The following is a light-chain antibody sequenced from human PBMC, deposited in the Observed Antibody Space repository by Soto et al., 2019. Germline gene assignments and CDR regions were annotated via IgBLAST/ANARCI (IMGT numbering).Light chain of an antibody. CDR1: QSLLYSSNNKNY. CDR3: QQYYTSQT. J-gene: IGKJ1*01. V-gene: IGKV4-1*01. CDR2: WAS. Sequence: DIVMTQSPDSLAVSLGERATINCKSSQSLLYSSNNKNYLAWYQQKQGQPPKLLISWASTRESGVPDRFSGSGSGTDFTLTIRSLQAEDVAVYYCQQYYTSQTFGQGTKVEIK.